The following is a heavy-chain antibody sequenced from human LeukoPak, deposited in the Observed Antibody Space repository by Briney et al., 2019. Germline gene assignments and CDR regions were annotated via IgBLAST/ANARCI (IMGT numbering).Heavy chain of an antibody. CDR1: GYTFTNYG. D-gene: IGHD5-24*01. CDR2: ISAYNGYT. CDR3: ARKSHRGWFDP. Sequence: AASVKVSCKASGYTFTNYGINWVRQAPGQGLEWMGWISAYNGYTNYAQKLQGRVTMTRDTSISTAYMELSRLRSDDTAVYYCARKSHRGWFDPWGQGTLVTVSS. V-gene: IGHV1-18*01. J-gene: IGHJ5*02.